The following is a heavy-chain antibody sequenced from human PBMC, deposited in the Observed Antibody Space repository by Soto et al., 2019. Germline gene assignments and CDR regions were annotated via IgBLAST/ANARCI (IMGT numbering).Heavy chain of an antibody. Sequence: PGGSLRLSCAASGFTFSSYWMSWVRQAPGKGLEWVANIKQDGREKYYVDSVKGRFTISRDNAKNSLYLQMNSLRAEDTAVYYCAREKLAAALSGDVWGQGTTVTVSS. CDR1: GFTFSSYW. D-gene: IGHD6-13*01. J-gene: IGHJ6*02. CDR3: AREKLAAALSGDV. CDR2: IKQDGREK. V-gene: IGHV3-7*01.